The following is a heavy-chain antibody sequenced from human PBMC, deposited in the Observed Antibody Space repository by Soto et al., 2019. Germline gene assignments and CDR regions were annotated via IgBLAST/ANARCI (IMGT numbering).Heavy chain of an antibody. D-gene: IGHD2-2*02. CDR3: ARETADIVVVPAAILLVEPQLYYYGMDV. CDR1: GFTFSDYY. V-gene: IGHV3-11*01. J-gene: IGHJ6*02. CDR2: ISSSGSTI. Sequence: GGSLRLSCAASGFTFSDYYMSWIRQAPGKGLEWVSYISSSGSTIYYADSVKGRFTISRDNAKNSLYLQMNSLRAEDTAVYYCARETADIVVVPAAILLVEPQLYYYGMDVWGQGTTVTVSS.